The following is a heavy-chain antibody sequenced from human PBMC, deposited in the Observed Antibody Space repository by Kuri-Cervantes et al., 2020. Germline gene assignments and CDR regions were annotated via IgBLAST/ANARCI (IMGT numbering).Heavy chain of an antibody. V-gene: IGHV3-53*01. CDR2: IYSNGRT. Sequence: GGSLRLSCAASGFTVSSNYMSWVRQAPGKGLEWVSVIYSNGRTYYADSVKGRFTISRDNSKNSLYLQMNSLRVEDTALYYCARHDWFESWGQGTRVTVSS. J-gene: IGHJ5*01. CDR3: ARHDWFES. CDR1: GFTVSSNY.